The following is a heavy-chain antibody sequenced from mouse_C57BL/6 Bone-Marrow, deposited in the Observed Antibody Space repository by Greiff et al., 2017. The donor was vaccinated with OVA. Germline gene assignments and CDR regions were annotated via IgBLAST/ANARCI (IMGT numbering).Heavy chain of an antibody. V-gene: IGHV1-55*01. Sequence: VQLQQPGAELVKPGASVKMSCKASGYTFTSYWITWVKQRPGQGLEWIGDIYPGSGSTNYNEKFKSKATLTVDTSSSTAYMQLSSLTSEDSAVYYCARDWIYDGTGGFAYWDQGTLVTVSA. CDR1: GYTFTSYW. CDR2: IYPGSGST. J-gene: IGHJ3*01. D-gene: IGHD2-3*01. CDR3: ARDWIYDGTGGFAY.